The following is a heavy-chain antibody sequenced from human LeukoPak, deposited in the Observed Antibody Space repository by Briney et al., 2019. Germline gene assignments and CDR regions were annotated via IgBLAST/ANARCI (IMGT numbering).Heavy chain of an antibody. Sequence: SETLSLTCTVSGGSISSYYWSWIRQPPGKGLEWIGYIYYSGNTNYNPSLKSRVTISVDTSKNQFSLKLSSVTAADTAVYYCARHAYYYDSSGSYDALDIWGQGTMVTVSS. CDR1: GGSISSYY. V-gene: IGHV4-59*08. J-gene: IGHJ3*02. CDR2: IYYSGNT. D-gene: IGHD3-22*01. CDR3: ARHAYYYDSSGSYDALDI.